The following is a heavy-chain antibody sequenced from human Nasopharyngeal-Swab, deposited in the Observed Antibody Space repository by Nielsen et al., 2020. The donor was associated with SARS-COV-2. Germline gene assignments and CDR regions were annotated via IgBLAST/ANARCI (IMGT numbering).Heavy chain of an antibody. Sequence: GSLRLSCAVYGGSFSGYYWSWIRQPPGKGLEWIGEINHSGSTNYNPSLKSRVTISVDTSKNQFSLKLGSVTTADTAVYYCARGVPHGYYYMDVWGKGTTVTVSS. V-gene: IGHV4-34*01. J-gene: IGHJ6*03. CDR1: GGSFSGYY. D-gene: IGHD6-6*01. CDR3: ARGVPHGYYYMDV. CDR2: INHSGST.